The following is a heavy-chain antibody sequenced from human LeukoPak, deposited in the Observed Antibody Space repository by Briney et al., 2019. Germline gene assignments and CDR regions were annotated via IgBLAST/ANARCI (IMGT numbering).Heavy chain of an antibody. D-gene: IGHD3-22*01. V-gene: IGHV3-74*01. CDR1: GFTFSSYW. Sequence: PGGSLRLSCAASGFTFSSYWMHWVRQAPGKGLVWVSRINSDGSSTSYADSVKGRFTISRDNSKNTLYLQMNSLRAEDTAVYYCAKAPLSYDSSGPFDYWGRGTLVTVSS. CDR3: AKAPLSYDSSGPFDY. J-gene: IGHJ4*02. CDR2: INSDGSST.